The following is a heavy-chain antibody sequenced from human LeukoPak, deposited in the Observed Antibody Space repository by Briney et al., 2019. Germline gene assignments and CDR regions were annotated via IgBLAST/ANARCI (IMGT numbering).Heavy chain of an antibody. CDR2: IYTSGST. V-gene: IGHV4-4*07. D-gene: IGHD3-10*01. CDR3: ARDPSGTPSYYGMDV. Sequence: SGTLSLTCTVSGGSISSYSRSWIRQPAGKGLEWIGRIYTSGSTNYNPSLKSRVTMSVDTSKTQYSLKLSSVTAADTAVYYCARDPSGTPSYYGMDVWGQGTTVTVSS. CDR1: GGSISSYS. J-gene: IGHJ6*02.